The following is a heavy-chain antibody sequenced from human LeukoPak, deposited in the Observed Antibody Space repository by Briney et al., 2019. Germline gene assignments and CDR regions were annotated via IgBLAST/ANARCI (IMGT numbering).Heavy chain of an antibody. J-gene: IGHJ6*02. CDR3: ARGKIQLWPSTYYYGMDV. CDR1: GYTFTSYG. V-gene: IGHV1-18*01. D-gene: IGHD5-18*01. CDR2: ISAYNGNT. Sequence: GASVKVSCKASGYTFTSYGISWVRQAPGQGLEWMGWISAYNGNTNYAQKLQGRVTMTTDTSTSTAYMELRSLRSDDTAVYYCARGKIQLWPSTYYYGMDVWGQGTTVTVSS.